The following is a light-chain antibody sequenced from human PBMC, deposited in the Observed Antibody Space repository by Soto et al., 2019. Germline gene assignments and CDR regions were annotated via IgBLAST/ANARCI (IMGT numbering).Light chain of an antibody. Sequence: DIVMTQSPDSLALSLGERATFNCKSSQSVLYSSTGRNYLVWYQQKAGQPPKLLIYWASTRESGVPDRFSGSGSGTDFTRTISNLQAEDVAVYYCQQHHSTPLTFGQGTRLEIK. CDR1: QSVLYSSTGRNY. CDR2: WAS. J-gene: IGKJ5*01. CDR3: QQHHSTPLT. V-gene: IGKV4-1*01.